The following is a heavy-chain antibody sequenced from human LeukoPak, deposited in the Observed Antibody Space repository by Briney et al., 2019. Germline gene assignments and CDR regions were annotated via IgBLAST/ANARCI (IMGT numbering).Heavy chain of an antibody. CDR1: GYSTNSAYY. V-gene: IGHV4-38-2*02. CDR2: IHHSGST. Sequence: PSETLSLTCTVSGYSTNSAYYWGWIRQPPGKGLEWIGSIHHSGSTNYNPSLKSRVTISVDTSKNQFSLKLSSVTAADTAVYYCATGWKLDYWGQGTLVTVSS. CDR3: ATGWKLDY. J-gene: IGHJ4*02. D-gene: IGHD2-15*01.